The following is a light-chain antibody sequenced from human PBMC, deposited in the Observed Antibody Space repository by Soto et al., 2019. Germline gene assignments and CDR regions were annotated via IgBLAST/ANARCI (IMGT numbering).Light chain of an antibody. J-gene: IGKJ1*01. V-gene: IGKV3-15*01. CDR1: LSASTN. CDR2: GAS. Sequence: ETVMTQSPATLSVSPGETATLSCRASLSASTNLAWYQHKPGQAPRLLIYGASIRASGIPARFRCSGAGTQFTLTISCLQSEDVAVYYCQQYMSWPPWTFGQGTKVEIK. CDR3: QQYMSWPPWT.